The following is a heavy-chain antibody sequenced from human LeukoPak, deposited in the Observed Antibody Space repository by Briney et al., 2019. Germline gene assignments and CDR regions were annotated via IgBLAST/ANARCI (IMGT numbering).Heavy chain of an antibody. Sequence: SVKVSCKASGGTFSTYTISWVRQAPGQGLEWMGRIIPMFGIANYAQKLQGRVTMTTDTSTSTAYMELRSLRSDDTAVYYCARSLSSPTHYYYYMDVWGKGTTVTVSS. J-gene: IGHJ6*03. CDR1: GGTFSTYT. CDR3: ARSLSSPTHYYYYMDV. V-gene: IGHV1-69*02. D-gene: IGHD6-6*01. CDR2: IIPMFGIA.